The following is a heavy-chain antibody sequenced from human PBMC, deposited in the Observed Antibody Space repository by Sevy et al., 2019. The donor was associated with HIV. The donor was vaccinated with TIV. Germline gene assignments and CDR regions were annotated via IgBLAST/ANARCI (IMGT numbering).Heavy chain of an antibody. V-gene: IGHV3-49*04. CDR1: GFIFGDYT. CDR2: IRGKRNGETK. CDR3: TRVEGAADWGMDV. Sequence: GGSLRLSCSPSGFIFGDYTVSWVRQAPGKGLEWIAFIRGKRNGETKEYAASVRGRFTISRDDYKSIAYLQMNGLKTEDTAVYYCTRVEGAADWGMDVWGQGTTVTVSS. J-gene: IGHJ6*02. D-gene: IGHD1-26*01.